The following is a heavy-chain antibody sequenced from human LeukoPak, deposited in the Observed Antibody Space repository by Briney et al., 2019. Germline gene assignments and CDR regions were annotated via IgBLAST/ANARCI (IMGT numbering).Heavy chain of an antibody. CDR2: IYHSGST. CDR3: ARGKLRYFDWFETHAFDI. Sequence: SETLSLTCTVSGVSISSGGYYWSWIRQPPGKGLEWIGYIYHSGSTYYNPSLKSRVTISVDRSKNQFSLKLSSVTAADTAVYYCARGKLRYFDWFETHAFDIWGQGTMVTVSS. D-gene: IGHD3-9*01. V-gene: IGHV4-30-2*01. J-gene: IGHJ3*02. CDR1: GVSISSGGYY.